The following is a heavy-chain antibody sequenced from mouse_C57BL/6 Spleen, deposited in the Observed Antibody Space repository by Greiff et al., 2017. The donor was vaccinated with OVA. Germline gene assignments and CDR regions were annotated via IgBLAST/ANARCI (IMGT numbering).Heavy chain of an antibody. Sequence: QVQLQQPGAELVKPGASVKLSCKASGYTFTSYWMHWVKQRPGRGLEWIGRIDPKSGGTKYNEKFKSKATLTVDKPSSTAYMQRSSLTSEYSAVYYCAREGITTVGAPMDYWGQGTSVTVSS. CDR3: AREGITTVGAPMDY. CDR2: IDPKSGGT. CDR1: GYTFTSYW. D-gene: IGHD1-1*01. V-gene: IGHV1-72*01. J-gene: IGHJ4*01.